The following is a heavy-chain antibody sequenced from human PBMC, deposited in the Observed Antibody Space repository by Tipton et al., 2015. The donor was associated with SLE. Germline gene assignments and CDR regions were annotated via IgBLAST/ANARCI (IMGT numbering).Heavy chain of an antibody. CDR2: VFDTGYT. J-gene: IGHJ4*02. CDR1: GGAIRNSPYY. Sequence: GLVKPSETLSLTCHVAGGAIRNSPYYWAWIRQPPGKRLEWIGSVFDTGYTAYNPSLEGRVSLSVDTSNNEFSLKLSSVTAADTAVYFCARQDLGRAATLTFDIWGLGTLVTVSS. D-gene: IGHD6-25*01. V-gene: IGHV4-39*01. CDR3: ARQDLGRAATLTFDI.